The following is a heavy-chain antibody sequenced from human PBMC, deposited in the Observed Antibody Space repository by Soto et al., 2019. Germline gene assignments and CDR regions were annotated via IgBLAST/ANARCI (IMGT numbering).Heavy chain of an antibody. V-gene: IGHV3-23*01. J-gene: IGHJ1*01. CDR1: GFIFSSYA. D-gene: IGHD6-13*01. Sequence: GGSLRLSCAASGFIFSSYAMSWVRQAPGKGLEWVSSISGTGGTTYYADSVKGRFTISRDNSKNTLYLQMNSLRAEDTAVYYCAKANPGYSSSWYPYWGQGTLVTVSS. CDR2: ISGTGGTT. CDR3: AKANPGYSSSWYPY.